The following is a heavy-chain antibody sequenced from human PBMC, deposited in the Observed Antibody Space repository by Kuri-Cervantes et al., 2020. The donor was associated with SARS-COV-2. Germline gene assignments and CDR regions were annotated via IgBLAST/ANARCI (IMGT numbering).Heavy chain of an antibody. J-gene: IGHJ4*02. CDR1: GFTFSSYS. V-gene: IGHV3-21*01. CDR2: ISSSSSCI. D-gene: IGHD2-2*01. Sequence: GGSLRLSCAASGFTFSSYSMNWVRQAPGKGLEWVSSISSSSSCIYYADSVKGRFTISRDNAKNSLYLQMNSLRAEDTAAYYCARVFSSGYCSSTSCYDFDYWGQGTLVTVSS. CDR3: ARVFSSGYCSSTSCYDFDY.